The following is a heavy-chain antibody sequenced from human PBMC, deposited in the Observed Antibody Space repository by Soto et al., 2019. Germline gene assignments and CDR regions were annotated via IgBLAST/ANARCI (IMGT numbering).Heavy chain of an antibody. D-gene: IGHD3-16*01. CDR3: AKDRTPFWWIDVFYAMDV. Sequence: QVQLVESGGGVVQPGRSLRLSCAASGFTFSSYGMHWVRQAPGKGLEWVAVISYDGSNKYYADSVKGRFTISRDNSKNTLYLQMHSLRAEDTAVFYCAKDRTPFWWIDVFYAMDVWGQGTTVTVSS. V-gene: IGHV3-30*18. CDR2: ISYDGSNK. J-gene: IGHJ6*02. CDR1: GFTFSSYG.